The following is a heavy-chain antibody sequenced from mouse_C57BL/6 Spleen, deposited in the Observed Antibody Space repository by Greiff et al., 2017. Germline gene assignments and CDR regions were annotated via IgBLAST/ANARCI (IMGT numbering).Heavy chain of an antibody. CDR1: GYSFTSYY. CDR2: FYPGSGNT. D-gene: IGHD1-2*01. CDR3: ARDYGPWFAY. J-gene: IGHJ3*01. Sequence: QVQLQQSGPELVKPGASVKISCKASGYSFTSYYIHWVKRRPGQGLEGFGWFYPGSGNTKYNETFKGKATLTADTSSSTAYMQLSSLTSEDSAVYYCARDYGPWFAYWGQGTLVTVSA. V-gene: IGHV1-66*01.